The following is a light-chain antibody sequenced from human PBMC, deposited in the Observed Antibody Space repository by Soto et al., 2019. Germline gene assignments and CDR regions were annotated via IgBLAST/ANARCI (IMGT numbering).Light chain of an antibody. V-gene: IGKV1-12*01. J-gene: IGKJ1*01. CDR2: GTS. Sequence: DIQMTQSPSSVSASVGDRVTITCRASQSLSTRLAWYQQKPGQAPKLLIYGTSTLQTGVPSRFSGSGSETDFTLTISSLQAEDSATYYCQERHGLPLTFGQGTKVEIK. CDR3: QERHGLPLT. CDR1: QSLSTR.